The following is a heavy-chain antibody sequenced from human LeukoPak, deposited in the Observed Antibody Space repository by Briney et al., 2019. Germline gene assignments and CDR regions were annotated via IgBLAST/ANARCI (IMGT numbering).Heavy chain of an antibody. V-gene: IGHV4-4*07. CDR2: IYTSGST. D-gene: IGHD1-26*01. Sequence: SETLSLTCTVSGGSISSYYWSWIRQPAGKGLEWIGRIYTSGSTNYNPSLKSRVTISVDTSKNQFSLKLSFVTAADTAVYYCARDQVGATPLQHWGQGTLVTVSS. CDR3: ARDQVGATPLQH. J-gene: IGHJ1*01. CDR1: GGSISSYY.